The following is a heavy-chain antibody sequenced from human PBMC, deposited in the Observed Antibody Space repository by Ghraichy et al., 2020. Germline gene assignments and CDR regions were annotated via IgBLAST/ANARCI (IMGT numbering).Heavy chain of an antibody. D-gene: IGHD3-22*01. Sequence: ASVKVSCKASGYTFTGYNMHWVRQAPGQGLEWMGWINPNSGGTNYAQKFQGRVTMTRDTSVSTAYMELSRLRPDDTAVYYCAREGYYYDSSGYSDAFDLWGQGTMVTVSS. CDR2: INPNSGGT. CDR1: GYTFTGYN. CDR3: AREGYYYDSSGYSDAFDL. V-gene: IGHV1-2*02. J-gene: IGHJ3*01.